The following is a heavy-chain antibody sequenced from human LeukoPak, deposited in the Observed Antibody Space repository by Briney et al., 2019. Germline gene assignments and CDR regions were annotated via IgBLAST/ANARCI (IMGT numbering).Heavy chain of an antibody. J-gene: IGHJ4*02. Sequence: GGSLRLSCAASGFTFSSYEMNWVRQAPGKGLEWVSFISNSGSAIHYADSVRGRFTISRDNAKNSLFLQMSRLRAEDTAVYYCAREKLSFFDSSGYFDHWGQGTLVTVSS. D-gene: IGHD3-22*01. V-gene: IGHV3-48*03. CDR1: GFTFSSYE. CDR3: AREKLSFFDSSGYFDH. CDR2: ISNSGSAI.